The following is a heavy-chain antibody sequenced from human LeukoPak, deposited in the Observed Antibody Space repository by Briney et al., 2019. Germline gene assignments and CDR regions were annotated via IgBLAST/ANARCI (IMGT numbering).Heavy chain of an antibody. J-gene: IGHJ3*02. V-gene: IGHV3-21*01. CDR2: ISSSSSYI. CDR1: GFTFSSYS. Sequence: GSLRLSCAASGFTFSSYSMNWVRQAPGKGLEWVSSISSSSSYIYYADSVKGRFTISRDNAKNSLYLQMNSLRAEDTAVYYCAREMEMATIYGRGGAFDIWGQGTMVTVSS. D-gene: IGHD5-24*01. CDR3: AREMEMATIYGRGGAFDI.